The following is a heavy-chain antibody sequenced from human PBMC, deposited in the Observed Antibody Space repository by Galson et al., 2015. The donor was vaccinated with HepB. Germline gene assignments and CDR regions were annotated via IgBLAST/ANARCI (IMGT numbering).Heavy chain of an antibody. CDR2: FDLEDGET. J-gene: IGHJ5*02. V-gene: IGHV1-24*01. CDR1: GHTLSEIS. D-gene: IGHD2-2*01. Sequence: SVKVSCKAFGHTLSEISMHWVRQAPGKGLEWIGGFDLEDGETFYAQKFQGRVTMAEDASTDTAYMELTSLRSDDTAVHYCATIAPEYCATTNCHLWGQGTLVIVSS. CDR3: ATIAPEYCATTNCHL.